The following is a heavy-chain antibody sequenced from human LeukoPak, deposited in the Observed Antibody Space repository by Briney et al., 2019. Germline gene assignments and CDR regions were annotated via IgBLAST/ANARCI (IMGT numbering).Heavy chain of an antibody. V-gene: IGHV1-8*01. D-gene: IGHD6-13*01. J-gene: IGHJ4*02. CDR1: GYTFTSYD. Sequence: ASVKVSCKASGYTFTSYDINWVRQATGQGLEWMGWMNPNSGNTGYAQKFQGRVTMTRNTSMSTAYMELSSLRSEDTAAYYCARLVIAAAGTKVDYWGQGTLVTVSS. CDR2: MNPNSGNT. CDR3: ARLVIAAAGTKVDY.